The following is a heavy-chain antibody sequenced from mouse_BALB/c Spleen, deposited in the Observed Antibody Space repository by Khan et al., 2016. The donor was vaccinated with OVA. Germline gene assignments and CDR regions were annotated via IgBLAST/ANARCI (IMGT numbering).Heavy chain of an antibody. J-gene: IGHJ4*01. CDR3: ARFEGMITTPYAMDY. CDR2: INTYTGEP. V-gene: IGHV9-3-1*01. CDR1: GYTFTNYG. Sequence: QIQLVQSGPELKKPGETVKISCKASGYTFTNYGMNWVKQAPGKGLKWMGWINTYTGEPTYADDFKGRFAFSLETSASTAYLQINNLKNEDTTTYFGARFEGMITTPYAMDYWGQGTSVTVSS. D-gene: IGHD2-4*01.